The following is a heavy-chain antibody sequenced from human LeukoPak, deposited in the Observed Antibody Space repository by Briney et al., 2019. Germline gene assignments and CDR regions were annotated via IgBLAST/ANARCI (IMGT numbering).Heavy chain of an antibody. CDR1: GYTLTELS. CDR3: ARELMVRGVWGPPWYYYYMDV. V-gene: IGHV1-24*01. D-gene: IGHD3-10*01. CDR2: FDPEDGET. J-gene: IGHJ6*03. Sequence: ASVKVSCKVSGYTLTELSMHWVRQAPGKGLEWMGGFDPEDGETIYAQKFQGRVTMTEDTSTDTAYMELSSLRSEDTAVYYCARELMVRGVWGPPWYYYYMDVWGKGTTVTISS.